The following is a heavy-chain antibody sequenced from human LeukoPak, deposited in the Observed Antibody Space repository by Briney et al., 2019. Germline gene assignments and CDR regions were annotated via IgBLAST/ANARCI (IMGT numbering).Heavy chain of an antibody. CDR2: IYYSKNT. Sequence: SETLSLTCTVSGGSISSSSAYWGWIRQPPGKGLEWIGSIYYSKNTYYNPSLKSRVTISADTSKNQFSLTLGSVSATDRAVYYCVSPRGFSYGYFDYWGQGTLVTVSS. CDR1: GGSISSSSAY. CDR3: VSPRGFSYGYFDY. D-gene: IGHD5-18*01. J-gene: IGHJ4*02. V-gene: IGHV4-39*01.